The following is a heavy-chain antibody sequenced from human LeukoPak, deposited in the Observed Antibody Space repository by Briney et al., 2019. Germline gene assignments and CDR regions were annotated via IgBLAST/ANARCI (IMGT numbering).Heavy chain of an antibody. CDR3: AKDLTVTITYGFDV. D-gene: IGHD4-17*01. Sequence: GGSLRLSRAASGFTFSSYAMSWVRQAPGKGLEWVSGISGSGGSTYYADSVKGRFTISRDFSKNTLHLQMNSLRAEDTAVYYCAKDLTVTITYGFDVWGQGTTVTVSS. V-gene: IGHV3-23*01. CDR1: GFTFSSYA. J-gene: IGHJ6*02. CDR2: ISGSGGST.